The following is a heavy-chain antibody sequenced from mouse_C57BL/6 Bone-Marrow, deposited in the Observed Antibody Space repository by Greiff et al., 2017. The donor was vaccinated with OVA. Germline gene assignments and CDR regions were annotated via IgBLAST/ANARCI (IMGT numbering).Heavy chain of an antibody. CDR3: AIYSNWGYAMDY. CDR2: IYPRSGNT. Sequence: QVQLQQSGAELARPGASVKLSCKASGYTFTSYGISWVKQRTGQGLEWIGEIYPRSGNTYYNEKFKGKATLTADKSSSTAYLELRSLTSEDSAVYVCAIYSNWGYAMDYWGQGTSVTVSS. D-gene: IGHD2-5*01. CDR1: GYTFTSYG. V-gene: IGHV1-81*01. J-gene: IGHJ4*01.